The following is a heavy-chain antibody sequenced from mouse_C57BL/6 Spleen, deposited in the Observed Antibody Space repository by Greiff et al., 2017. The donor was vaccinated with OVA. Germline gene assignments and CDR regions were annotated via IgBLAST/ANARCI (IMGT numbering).Heavy chain of an antibody. V-gene: IGHV1-19*01. Sequence: VQLQQSGPVLVKPGASVKMSCKASGYTFTDYYMNWVKQSHGKSLEWIGVINPYNGGTSYNQKFKGKATLTVDKSSSTAYMELNSLTSEDSAVYYCARDGGLRLDYWGQGTTLTVSS. J-gene: IGHJ2*01. CDR2: INPYNGGT. CDR3: ARDGGLRLDY. D-gene: IGHD2-4*01. CDR1: GYTFTDYY.